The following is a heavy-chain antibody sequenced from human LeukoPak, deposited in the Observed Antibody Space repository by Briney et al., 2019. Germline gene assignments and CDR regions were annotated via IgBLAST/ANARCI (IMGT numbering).Heavy chain of an antibody. J-gene: IGHJ3*02. CDR2: IYTGGNT. D-gene: IGHD5-18*01. V-gene: IGHV3-53*01. CDR1: GFTVSSDS. Sequence: PGGSLRLSCAASGFTVSSDSMSWVRQAPGKGLEWVSLIYTGGNTYYADSVKGRFTISRQNSQNTLYLQMNSLRAEDTAVYYCAKNVRAYSSLDAFDIWGQGTMVTVSS. CDR3: AKNVRAYSSLDAFDI.